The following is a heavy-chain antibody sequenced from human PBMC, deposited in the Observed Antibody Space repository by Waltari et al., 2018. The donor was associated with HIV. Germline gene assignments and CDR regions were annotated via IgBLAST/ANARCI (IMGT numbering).Heavy chain of an antibody. V-gene: IGHV4-34*01. CDR3: ARGRSPYSSGWYASEY. Sequence: QVQLQQWGAGLLKPSETLSLTCAVYGGSFSGYYWSWIRQPPGKGLEWIGEINHSGSTNYKPSLKSRVTISVDTSKNQFSRKLSSVTAADTAVYYCARGRSPYSSGWYASEYWGQGTLVTVSS. CDR2: INHSGST. D-gene: IGHD6-19*01. J-gene: IGHJ4*02. CDR1: GGSFSGYY.